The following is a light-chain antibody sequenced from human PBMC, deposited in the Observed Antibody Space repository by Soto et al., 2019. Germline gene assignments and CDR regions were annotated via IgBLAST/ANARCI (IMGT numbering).Light chain of an antibody. CDR3: SLYTSSSTYV. J-gene: IGLJ1*01. Sequence: QSALTQPPSVSGSPGQSVTISCTGTISDVGSYRRVSWYQQSPGTAPKVLIYDVSNRPSGVPDRFSGSRSGKTASLTISGLQADDEADYYCSLYTSSSTYVFGPGTKLTVL. V-gene: IGLV2-18*01. CDR1: ISDVGSYRR. CDR2: DVS.